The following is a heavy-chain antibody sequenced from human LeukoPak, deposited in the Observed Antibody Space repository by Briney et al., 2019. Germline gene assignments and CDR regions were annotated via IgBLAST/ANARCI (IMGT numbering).Heavy chain of an antibody. CDR3: AKTWRSNLDYYYGMGV. Sequence: PGGSLRLSCAASGFTFSSYAMSWVRQAPGKGLEWVSAISGSGGSTYYADSVKGRFTISTDNSKNTLYLQMNSLRAEDTAVYYCAKTWRSNLDYYYGMGVWGQGTTVTVSS. J-gene: IGHJ6*02. V-gene: IGHV3-23*01. CDR1: GFTFSSYA. D-gene: IGHD1-14*01. CDR2: ISGSGGST.